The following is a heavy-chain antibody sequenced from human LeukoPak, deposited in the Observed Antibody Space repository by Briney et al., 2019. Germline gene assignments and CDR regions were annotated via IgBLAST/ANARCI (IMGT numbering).Heavy chain of an antibody. Sequence: GGSLRLSCAASGFTFSSYAMSWVRQAPGKGLEWVSAISGSGGSTYYADSVEGRFTISRDNSKNTLYLQMNSLRAEDTAVYYCAKDRTSIFGVVRASFDYWGQGTLVTVSS. V-gene: IGHV3-23*01. D-gene: IGHD3-3*01. J-gene: IGHJ4*02. CDR3: AKDRTSIFGVVRASFDY. CDR2: ISGSGGST. CDR1: GFTFSSYA.